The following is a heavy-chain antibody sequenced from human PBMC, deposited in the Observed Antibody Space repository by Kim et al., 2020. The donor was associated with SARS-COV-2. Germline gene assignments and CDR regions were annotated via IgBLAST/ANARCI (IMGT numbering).Heavy chain of an antibody. CDR3: ATDTPDTAMVTYAFDI. D-gene: IGHD5-18*01. J-gene: IGHJ3*02. Sequence: ASVKVSCKVSGYTLTELSMHWVRQAPGKGLEWMGGFDPEDGETIYAQKFQGRVTMTEDTSTDTAYMELSSLRSEDTAVYYCATDTPDTAMVTYAFDIWGQGTMVTVSS. V-gene: IGHV1-24*01. CDR1: GYTLTELS. CDR2: FDPEDGET.